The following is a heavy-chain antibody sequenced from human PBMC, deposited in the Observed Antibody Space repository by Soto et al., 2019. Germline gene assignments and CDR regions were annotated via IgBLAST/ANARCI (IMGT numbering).Heavy chain of an antibody. V-gene: IGHV4-59*01. Sequence: QVQLQESGPGLVKPSETLSLTCTVSGGSISSYYWSWIRQPPGKGLEWIGSIYYSGSTNYNPSLKSRVTLSVDTSKNQFSLKLSSVTAADTAVYYCARMKDYYDHDYWGQGTLVTVSS. CDR1: GGSISSYY. CDR2: IYYSGST. CDR3: ARMKDYYDHDY. J-gene: IGHJ4*02. D-gene: IGHD3-22*01.